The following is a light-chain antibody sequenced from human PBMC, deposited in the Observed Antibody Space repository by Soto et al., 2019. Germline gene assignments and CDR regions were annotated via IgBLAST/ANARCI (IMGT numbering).Light chain of an antibody. CDR2: KAS. V-gene: IGKV1-5*03. Sequence: DIQMTQSPSTLSGSVGDRVTITCRASQTISSWLAWYQQKPGKAPKLLIYKASTLKSGVRSRFRGSGSGTEYTLTISSLQPDDFATYYCQHYNSYSEAFGQGTKVELK. CDR1: QTISSW. CDR3: QHYNSYSEA. J-gene: IGKJ1*01.